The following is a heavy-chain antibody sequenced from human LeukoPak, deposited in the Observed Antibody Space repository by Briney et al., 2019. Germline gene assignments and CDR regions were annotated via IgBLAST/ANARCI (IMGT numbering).Heavy chain of an antibody. V-gene: IGHV1-18*01. J-gene: IGHJ4*02. D-gene: IGHD2-2*01. CDR2: ISAYSGNT. Sequence: ASVKVSCKASGYTFTSYGISWVRQAPGQGLEWMGWISAYSGNTNYAQKLQGRVTMTTDTSTSTAYMELRSLRSDDTAVYYCARTQYCSSTSCPPFDYWGQGTLVTVSS. CDR3: ARTQYCSSTSCPPFDY. CDR1: GYTFTSYG.